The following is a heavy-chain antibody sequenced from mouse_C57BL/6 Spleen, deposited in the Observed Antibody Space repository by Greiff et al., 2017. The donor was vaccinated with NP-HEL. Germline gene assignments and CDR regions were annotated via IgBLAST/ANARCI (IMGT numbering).Heavy chain of an antibody. D-gene: IGHD2-3*01. CDR2: IYPGGGYT. V-gene: IGHV1-63*01. Sequence: VMLVESGAELVRPGTSVKMSCKASGYTFTNYWIGWAKQRPGHGLEWIGDIYPGGGYTNYNEKFKGKATLTADKSSSTAYMQFSSLTSEDSAIYYCARGGIYDGPFDVWGTGTTVTVSS. CDR1: GYTFTNYW. CDR3: ARGGIYDGPFDV. J-gene: IGHJ1*03.